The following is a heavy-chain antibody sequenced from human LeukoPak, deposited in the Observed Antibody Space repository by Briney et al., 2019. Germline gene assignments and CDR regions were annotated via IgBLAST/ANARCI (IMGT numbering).Heavy chain of an antibody. CDR3: ARAYYYDSSGYYEYYFDY. V-gene: IGHV1-69*13. D-gene: IGHD3-22*01. CDR1: GYTFTSYY. Sequence: SVKVSCKASGYTFTSYYLHWVRQAPGQGLEWMGGIIPIFGTANYAQKFQGRVTITADESTSTAYMELSSLRSEDTAVYYCARAYYYDSSGYYEYYFDYWGQGTLVTVSS. J-gene: IGHJ4*02. CDR2: IIPIFGTA.